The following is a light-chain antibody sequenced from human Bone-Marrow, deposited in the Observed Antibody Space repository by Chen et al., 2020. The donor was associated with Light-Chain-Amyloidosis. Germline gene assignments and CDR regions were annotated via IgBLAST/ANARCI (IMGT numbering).Light chain of an antibody. CDR3: QSYDSSLSAWV. V-gene: IGLV1-40*01. CDR1: SSNIGADYD. Sequence: QSVLTQPPSVSGAPGQRVTISCTGSSSNIGADYDVHWYQQIPGAAPKLLIFRNTNRPSGGPARFSGFKSGPSASLVITGLQAEDEAYYYCQSYDSSLSAWVFGGGTKLTVL. CDR2: RNT. J-gene: IGLJ3*02.